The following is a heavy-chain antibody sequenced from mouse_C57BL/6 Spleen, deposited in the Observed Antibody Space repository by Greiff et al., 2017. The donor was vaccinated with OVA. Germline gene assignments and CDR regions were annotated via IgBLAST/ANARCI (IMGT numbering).Heavy chain of an antibody. CDR2: INPYNGGT. D-gene: IGHD4-1*01. V-gene: IGHV1-19*01. CDR3: AREANWGDYYAMDY. CDR1: GYTFTDYY. J-gene: IGHJ4*01. Sequence: VQLKQSGPVLVKPGASVKLSCKASGYTFTDYYMNWVKQSHGKSLEWIGVINPYNGGTSYNQKFKGKATLTVDKSSSTAYMELNSLTSEDSAVYYCAREANWGDYYAMDYWGQGTSVTVSS.